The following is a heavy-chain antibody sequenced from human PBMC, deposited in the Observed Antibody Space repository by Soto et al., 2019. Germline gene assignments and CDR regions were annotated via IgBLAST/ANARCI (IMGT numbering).Heavy chain of an antibody. CDR1: GFTFSSYA. CDR3: AKDRSSCWPAPDVFDI. J-gene: IGHJ3*02. CDR2: ISGDGIKK. D-gene: IGHD6-19*01. V-gene: IGHV3-30*18. Sequence: GGSLRLSCAASGFTFSSYAMHWVRQAPGKGLEWVAVISGDGIKKYYEDSVKGRFTISRDNSKNTLYLQMNSLRAEDTAVYYCAKDRSSCWPAPDVFDIWGQGTMVTVSS.